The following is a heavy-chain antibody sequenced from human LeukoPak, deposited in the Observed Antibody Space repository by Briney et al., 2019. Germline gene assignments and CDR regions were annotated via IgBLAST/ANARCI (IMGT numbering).Heavy chain of an antibody. J-gene: IGHJ4*02. Sequence: GGSLRLSCAASGFTFSSYSMNWVRQAPGKGLEWVSYISSSGSTIYYADSVKGRFTISRDNAKNSLYLQMNSLRAEDTAVYYCARLGWLQFGDYWGQGTLVTVSS. CDR2: ISSSGSTI. CDR3: ARLGWLQFGDY. CDR1: GFTFSSYS. V-gene: IGHV3-48*04. D-gene: IGHD5-24*01.